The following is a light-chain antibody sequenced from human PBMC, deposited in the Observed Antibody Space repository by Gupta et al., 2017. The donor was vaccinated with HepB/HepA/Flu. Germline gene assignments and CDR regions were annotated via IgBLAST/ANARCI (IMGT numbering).Light chain of an antibody. CDR3: QHRHNWPLT. CDR1: ENVDNK. J-gene: IGKJ4*01. Sequence: EVVLTQSPATLSLSPGERASLSCRASENVDNKLAWYHQRPGQPPTFLIYDAPVRATGVPARFSGSGSGTDFTLNIDSLEPEDLGVYYCQHRHNWPLTFGGGTKVEI. CDR2: DAP. V-gene: IGKV3-11*01.